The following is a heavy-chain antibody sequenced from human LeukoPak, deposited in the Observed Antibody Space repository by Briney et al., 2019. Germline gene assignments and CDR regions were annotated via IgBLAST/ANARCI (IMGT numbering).Heavy chain of an antibody. J-gene: IGHJ4*02. D-gene: IGHD3-10*01. CDR3: AIVWFGELLPFDY. CDR1: GYTFTSYY. V-gene: IGHV1-2*02. CDR2: INPNSGGT. Sequence: ASVKVSCKASGYTFTSYYMHWVRQAPGQGLEWMGWINPNSGGTNYAQKFQGRVTMTRDTSVSTAYMELSRLRSDDTAVYYCAIVWFGELLPFDYWGQGTLVTVSS.